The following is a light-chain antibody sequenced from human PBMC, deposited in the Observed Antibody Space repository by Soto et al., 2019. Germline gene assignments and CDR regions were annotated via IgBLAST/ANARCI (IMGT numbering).Light chain of an antibody. CDR1: QSVSSSY. J-gene: IGKJ1*01. Sequence: LLTQSTGTLSLSPGDRASLSCRSSQSVSSSYLAWYQQKPGQAPGLLIYGASSRATGIPDRFSGSGSGTDFTLTISRLQPEDFAMYYCQQYSRSPWTFGQGTKVDIK. V-gene: IGKV3-20*01. CDR3: QQYSRSPWT. CDR2: GAS.